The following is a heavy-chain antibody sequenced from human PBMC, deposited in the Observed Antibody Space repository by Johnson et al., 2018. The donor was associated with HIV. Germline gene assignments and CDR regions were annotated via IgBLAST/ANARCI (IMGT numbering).Heavy chain of an antibody. J-gene: IGHJ3*02. CDR1: GFTFSSYA. V-gene: IGHV3-30*04. D-gene: IGHD1-7*01. CDR3: ARDQDGTTDDAFDI. CDR2: ISYDGSNK. Sequence: QVQLVESGGGVVQPGRSLRLSCAASGFTFSSYAMHWVRQAPGKGLEWVAVISYDGSNKYYADSVQGRFTISRDNSKNTLYLQMNSLRAEDTAVYYCARDQDGTTDDAFDIGGQGTMVTVSS.